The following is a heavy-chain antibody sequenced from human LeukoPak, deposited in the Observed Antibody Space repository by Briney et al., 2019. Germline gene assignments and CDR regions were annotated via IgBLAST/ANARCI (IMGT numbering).Heavy chain of an antibody. V-gene: IGHV4-34*01. Sequence: SETLSLTCAVYGGSFSGYYWSWIRQPPGKGLEWIGEINHSGSTNYNPSLKSRVTISVDTSKNQFSLKLSSVTAADTAVYYCARGQVYYDFWSGYYRRLTFDYWGQGTLVTVSS. CDR2: INHSGST. J-gene: IGHJ4*02. CDR1: GGSFSGYY. D-gene: IGHD3-3*01. CDR3: ARGQVYYDFWSGYYRRLTFDY.